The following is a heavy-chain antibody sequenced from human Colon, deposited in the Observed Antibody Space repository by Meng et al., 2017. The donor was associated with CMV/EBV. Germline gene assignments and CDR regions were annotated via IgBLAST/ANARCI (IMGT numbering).Heavy chain of an antibody. CDR3: ARDSISSSPDFDY. Sequence: ASVKVSCKASGYTFTAYYMYWLRQAPGQGLEWVAWINPTTGATDSAQKFKGRVTVTRDTSISTLYMELRSLRFDDTAIYYCARDSISSSPDFDYWGQGTPVTVSS. D-gene: IGHD1-14*01. CDR2: INPTTGAT. CDR1: GYTFTAYY. V-gene: IGHV1-2*02. J-gene: IGHJ4*02.